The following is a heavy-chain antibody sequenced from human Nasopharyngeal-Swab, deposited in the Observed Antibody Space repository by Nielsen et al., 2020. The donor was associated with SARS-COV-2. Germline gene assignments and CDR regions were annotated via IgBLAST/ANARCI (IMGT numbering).Heavy chain of an antibody. Sequence: VRQAPGKGLEWVSAISGSGGSTYYADSVKGRFTISRDNSKNTLYLQMNSLRAEDTAVYNCANGIAVFDYWGQGTLVTVSS. D-gene: IGHD6-19*01. CDR3: ANGIAVFDY. CDR2: ISGSGGST. V-gene: IGHV3-23*01. J-gene: IGHJ4*02.